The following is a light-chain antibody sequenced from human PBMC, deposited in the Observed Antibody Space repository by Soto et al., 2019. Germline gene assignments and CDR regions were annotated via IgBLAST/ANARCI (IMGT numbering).Light chain of an antibody. CDR1: TSDIGGHIF. CDR2: DVR. CDR3: SSYATSGTPYV. J-gene: IGLJ1*01. Sequence: QSALTQPASVSGSPGQWTTSPAPGSTSDIGGHIFSSRYQQTPAKAPKLIIFDVRSRPSGVSNRFSGSKSGNTASLTISGLQAEDEADYYCSSYATSGTPYVFATGTKLTVL. V-gene: IGLV2-14*01.